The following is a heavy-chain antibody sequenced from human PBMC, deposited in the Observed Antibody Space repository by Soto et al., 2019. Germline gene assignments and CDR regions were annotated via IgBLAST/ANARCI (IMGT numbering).Heavy chain of an antibody. CDR1: GFTFSSYA. D-gene: IGHD6-13*01. CDR3: AKDSVRSSHWFYYYGMDV. Sequence: PGGSLRLSCAASGFTFSSYAMSWVRQAPGKGLEWVSGISGSGGSTYYADSVKGRFTISRDKSKNTLDLQMNSLRAEDTAVYSCAKDSVRSSHWFYYYGMDVWGQGTTVTVSS. CDR2: ISGSGGST. J-gene: IGHJ6*02. V-gene: IGHV3-23*01.